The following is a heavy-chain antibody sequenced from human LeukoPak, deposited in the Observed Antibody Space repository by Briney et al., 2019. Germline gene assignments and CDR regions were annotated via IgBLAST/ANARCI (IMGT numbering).Heavy chain of an antibody. J-gene: IGHJ4*02. CDR2: IYHSGST. V-gene: IGHV4-38-2*02. CDR3: ARERSGYSLFDY. Sequence: SETLSLTCTVSGYSISSGYYWGWIRQPPGKGLEWIGSIYHSGSTYYNPSLKSPVTISVATSKNQFSLKLSSVTAADTAVYYCARERSGYSLFDYWGQGTLVTVSS. CDR1: GYSISSGYY. D-gene: IGHD3-22*01.